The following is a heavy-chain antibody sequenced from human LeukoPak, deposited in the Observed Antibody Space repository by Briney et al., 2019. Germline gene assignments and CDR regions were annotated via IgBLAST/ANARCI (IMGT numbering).Heavy chain of an antibody. V-gene: IGHV4-34*01. Sequence: SESLSLTCAVYGGSFSGYYWSWIRQPPGKGLEWIGEINHSGSTNYNPSLKSRVTISVDTSKNQFSLKLSSVTAADTAVYYCARRDFWSGYSAWGQGTLSTVSS. CDR1: GGSFSGYY. CDR3: ARRDFWSGYSA. D-gene: IGHD3-3*01. CDR2: INHSGST. J-gene: IGHJ5*02.